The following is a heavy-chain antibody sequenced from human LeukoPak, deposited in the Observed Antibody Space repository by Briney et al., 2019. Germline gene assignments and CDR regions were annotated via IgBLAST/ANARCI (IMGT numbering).Heavy chain of an antibody. Sequence: PSETLSLTCTVSGGSMSSYYWSWIRQPPGKGLEWIGYIYDSGSTNYNPSLKSRVTISVDTSKNQFSLKLSSVTAADTAVYYCARGGSGYDSFYYYGMDVWGQGTTVTASS. CDR1: GGSMSSYY. CDR3: ARGGSGYDSFYYYGMDV. CDR2: IYDSGST. V-gene: IGHV4-59*01. J-gene: IGHJ6*02. D-gene: IGHD5-12*01.